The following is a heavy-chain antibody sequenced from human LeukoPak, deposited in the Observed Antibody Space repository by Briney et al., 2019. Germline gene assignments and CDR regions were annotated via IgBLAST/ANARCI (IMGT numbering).Heavy chain of an antibody. CDR2: IYHSGST. Sequence: SETLSLTCFVSGGSISSSNWWSWVRQPPEKGLEWIGEIYHSGSTNYNPSLKSRVTISIDKSKNQFSLKLTSVTAADTAVYYCAKNSPLSASDIWGQGTMVTVSS. D-gene: IGHD2/OR15-2a*01. V-gene: IGHV4-4*02. CDR1: GGSISSSNW. J-gene: IGHJ3*02. CDR3: AKNSPLSASDI.